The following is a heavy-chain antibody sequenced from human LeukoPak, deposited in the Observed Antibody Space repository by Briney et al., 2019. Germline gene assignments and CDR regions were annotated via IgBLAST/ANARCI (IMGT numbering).Heavy chain of an antibody. CDR1: GYTFSNYA. CDR2: ISAYNGNT. CDR3: ARAGGRSWFDP. V-gene: IGHV1-18*01. Sequence: ASVKVSCKASGYTFSNYAITWVRQAPGQGLEWMGWISAYNGNTNYAQKLQGRVTMTTDTSTNTAYLELRSLRSDDTAVYYCARAGGRSWFDPWGQGTLVTVSS. J-gene: IGHJ5*02.